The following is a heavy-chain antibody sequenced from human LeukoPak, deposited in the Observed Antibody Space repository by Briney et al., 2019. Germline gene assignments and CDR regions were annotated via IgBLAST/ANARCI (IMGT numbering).Heavy chain of an antibody. CDR1: GFTFSSYA. CDR2: ISYDGSNK. D-gene: IGHD2-2*01. J-gene: IGHJ4*02. CDR3: ARSSTSYDY. Sequence: GGSLRLSCAASGFTFSSYAMHWVRQAPGKGLEWVAVISYDGSNKYYADSVKGRFTISRDNSKNTLYLQMNSLRAEDTAVYYCARSSTSYDYWGQGTLVTVSS. V-gene: IGHV3-30-3*01.